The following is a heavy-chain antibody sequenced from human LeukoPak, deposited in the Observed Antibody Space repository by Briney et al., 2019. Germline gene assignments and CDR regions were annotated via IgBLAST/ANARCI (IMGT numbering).Heavy chain of an antibody. V-gene: IGHV1-46*01. Sequence: ASVTVSCKASGYDFTSYYMHWLRQAPGQGLEWMAIISPSSGSISFAQKFQGRLSMTRDTSTSTVYMELRSLRSEDTAVYYCARGSSTAVVILDPYYFDSWGQGTLVTVSS. D-gene: IGHD3-22*01. CDR1: GYDFTSYY. J-gene: IGHJ4*02. CDR3: ARGSSTAVVILDPYYFDS. CDR2: ISPSSGSI.